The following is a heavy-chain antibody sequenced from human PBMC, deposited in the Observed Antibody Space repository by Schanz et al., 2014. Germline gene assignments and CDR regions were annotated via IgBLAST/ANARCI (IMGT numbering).Heavy chain of an antibody. CDR3: ASSGAGYSSSWDFDY. CDR2: IIPILGIA. Sequence: QVQLVQSGAEVKKPGASVKVSCKASGYTFSTYPINWLRQAPGQGLEWMGRIIPILGIANYAQKFQGRVTITADKSTFTAYMDVSSLRSEDTAVYYCASSGAGYSSSWDFDYGGQGTLVTVSS. CDR1: GYTFSTYP. V-gene: IGHV1-69*04. D-gene: IGHD6-13*01. J-gene: IGHJ4*02.